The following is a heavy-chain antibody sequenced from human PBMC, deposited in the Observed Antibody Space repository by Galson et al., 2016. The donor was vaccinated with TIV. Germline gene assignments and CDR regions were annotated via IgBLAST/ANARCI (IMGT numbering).Heavy chain of an antibody. CDR2: IIPLFGTA. J-gene: IGHJ6*02. CDR3: AKDRNKAVDIYYCYYGMDV. CDR1: GGTFSTYV. V-gene: IGHV1-69*06. Sequence: SVKVSCKASGGTFSTYVFSWLRQAPGQGLEWMGGIIPLFGTANYGQKFQGRVTITADKSTSTVYMELRSLRSDDTALYFCAKDRNKAVDIYYCYYGMDVWGQGTTVTVSS. D-gene: IGHD1/OR15-1a*01.